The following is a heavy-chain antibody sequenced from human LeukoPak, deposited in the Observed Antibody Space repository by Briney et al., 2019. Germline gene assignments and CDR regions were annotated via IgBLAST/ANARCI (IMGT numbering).Heavy chain of an antibody. D-gene: IGHD6-13*01. Sequence: PSETLSLTCTVSGGSISSYYWSWIRQPPGKGLEWIGYIYYSGSTNYNPSLKSRVTISVDTSKNQFSLKLSSVTAADTAVYYCARSIAAAGSDDYWGQGTLVTVSS. CDR2: IYYSGST. V-gene: IGHV4-59*01. CDR3: ARSIAAAGSDDY. CDR1: GGSISSYY. J-gene: IGHJ4*02.